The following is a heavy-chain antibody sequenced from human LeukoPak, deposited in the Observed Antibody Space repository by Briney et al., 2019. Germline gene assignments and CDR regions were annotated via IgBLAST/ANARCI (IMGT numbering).Heavy chain of an antibody. J-gene: IGHJ4*02. CDR2: ISYDGSNK. D-gene: IGHD3-22*01. V-gene: IGHV3-30-3*01. CDR1: GFTFSSYA. Sequence: GGSLRLSCAASGFTFSSYAMHWVRQAPGKGLELVAVISYDGSNKYYADSVKGRFTISRDNSKNTLYLQMNSLRAEDTAVYYCARDRELDYDSSGYYIPYYWGQGTLVTVSS. CDR3: ARDRELDYDSSGYYIPYY.